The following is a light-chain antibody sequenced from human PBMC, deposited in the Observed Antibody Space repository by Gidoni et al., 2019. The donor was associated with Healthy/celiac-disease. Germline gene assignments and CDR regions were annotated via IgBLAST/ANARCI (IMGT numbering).Light chain of an antibody. V-gene: IGKV3-20*01. Sequence: IVLTQSPDTLSLSPGERATLSCRASQNVNSSYLAWYQQEPGQAPRLLIFGASTRAPGIPDRFSGRGSGTDFTLTISRLEPEDFAVYCCQQYGTSPGTFGQXTKVEIK. CDR2: GAS. J-gene: IGKJ1*01. CDR1: QNVNSSY. CDR3: QQYGTSPGT.